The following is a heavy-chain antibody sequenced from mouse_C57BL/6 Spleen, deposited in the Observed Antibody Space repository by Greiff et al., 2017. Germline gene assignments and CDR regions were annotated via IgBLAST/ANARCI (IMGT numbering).Heavy chain of an antibody. J-gene: IGHJ2*01. V-gene: IGHV1-15*01. Sequence: QVQLQQSGAELVRPGASVTLSCKASGYTFTDYEMHWVKQTPVHGLEWIGAIDPETGGTAYNQKFKGKAILTADKSSSTAYMELRSLTSEDSAVYYCTRRHYYGSSDYWGQGTTLTVSS. CDR1: GYTFTDYE. CDR2: IDPETGGT. D-gene: IGHD1-1*01. CDR3: TRRHYYGSSDY.